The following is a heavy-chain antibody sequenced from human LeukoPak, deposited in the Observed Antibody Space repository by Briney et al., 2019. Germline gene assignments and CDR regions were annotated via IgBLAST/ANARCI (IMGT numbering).Heavy chain of an antibody. Sequence: GGSPRLSCAASGFIFTNAWMNWVRQAPGKGLEWVGRIKMKSDGGTTDYAALVKGRFTISRDDSKNRLYLQMNSLKTEDTAVYYCTTGGDFWSGYPDNFDFWGQGTLVTVSS. V-gene: IGHV3-15*07. J-gene: IGHJ4*02. CDR2: IKMKSDGGTT. CDR1: GFIFTNAW. CDR3: TTGGDFWSGYPDNFDF. D-gene: IGHD3-3*01.